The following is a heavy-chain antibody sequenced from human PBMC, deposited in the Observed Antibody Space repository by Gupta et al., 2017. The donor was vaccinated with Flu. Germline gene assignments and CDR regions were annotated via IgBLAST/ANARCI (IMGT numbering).Heavy chain of an antibody. V-gene: IGHV3-74*01. D-gene: IGHD2-15*01. Sequence: HWVRQAPGKGLVWVSRIKSDESSASYAESVKGRCTISRDNAKNTLYLQMNSLRAEEKAVYYCARDGAGDCSGGSCYSWFDPWGQGTLVTVSS. CDR3: ARDGAGDCSGGSCYSWFDP. CDR2: IKSDESSA. J-gene: IGHJ5*02.